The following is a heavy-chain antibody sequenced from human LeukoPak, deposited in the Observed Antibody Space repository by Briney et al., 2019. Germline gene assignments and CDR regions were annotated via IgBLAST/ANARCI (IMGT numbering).Heavy chain of an antibody. CDR1: GFTFTIYA. D-gene: IGHD1-26*01. Sequence: PGGSLRLSCAASGFTFTIYAMSWVRQAPGKGLEWVSTISGGGSSTYCTDSVKGRFTISRDNSKNTLYLQMNSLRAEDTAIYYCAKAVDGSYKFDYWGQGTLVTVSS. CDR2: ISGGGSST. J-gene: IGHJ4*02. CDR3: AKAVDGSYKFDY. V-gene: IGHV3-23*01.